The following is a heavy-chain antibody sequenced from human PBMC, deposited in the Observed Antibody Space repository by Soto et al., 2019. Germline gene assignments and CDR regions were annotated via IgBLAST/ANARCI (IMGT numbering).Heavy chain of an antibody. J-gene: IGHJ3*02. D-gene: IGHD2-15*01. CDR1: GFTFSSYA. V-gene: IGHV3-23*01. CDR3: AKVAPHGKYCSGGSCYQNAFDI. Sequence: EVQLLESGGGLVQPGGSLRLSCAASGFTFSSYAMSWVRQAPGKGLEWVSAISGSGGSTYYADSVKGRFTISRDNSKNTLYLQMNSRRAEDTAVYYCAKVAPHGKYCSGGSCYQNAFDIWGQGTMVTVSS. CDR2: ISGSGGST.